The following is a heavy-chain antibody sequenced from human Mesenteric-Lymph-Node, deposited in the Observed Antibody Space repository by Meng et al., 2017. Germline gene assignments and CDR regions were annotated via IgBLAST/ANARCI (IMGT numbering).Heavy chain of an antibody. CDR2: ISSSSSYI. D-gene: IGHD5-24*01. CDR3: ARNVRLRDGYNSDY. J-gene: IGHJ4*02. Sequence: EVQLMESGGGLVKPGGSLRLSCAASGFTFSSYSMNWVRQAPGKGLEWVSSISSSSSYIYYADSVKGRFTISRDNAKNSLYLQMNSLRAEDTAVYYCARNVRLRDGYNSDYWGQGTLVTVSS. V-gene: IGHV3-21*01. CDR1: GFTFSSYS.